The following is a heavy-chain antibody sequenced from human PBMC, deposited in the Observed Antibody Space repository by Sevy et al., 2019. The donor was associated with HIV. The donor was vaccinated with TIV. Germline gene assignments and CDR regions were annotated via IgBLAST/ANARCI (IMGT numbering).Heavy chain of an antibody. CDR1: GFDFSSYG. Sequence: GGSLRLSCAASGFDFSSYGMHWVSQAPGKGLEWVAVISYDGSSKYYAESVKGRFTISRDNSKNTLYLQISSLRAEDTAVYYCAKESGSYYDFWSGHDAFDIWGQGTMVTVSS. V-gene: IGHV3-30*18. CDR2: ISYDGSSK. D-gene: IGHD3-3*01. CDR3: AKESGSYYDFWSGHDAFDI. J-gene: IGHJ3*02.